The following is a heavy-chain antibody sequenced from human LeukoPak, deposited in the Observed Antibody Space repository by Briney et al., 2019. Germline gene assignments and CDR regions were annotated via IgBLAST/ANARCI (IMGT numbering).Heavy chain of an antibody. CDR2: IYPGDSDT. J-gene: IGHJ4*02. D-gene: IGHD6-25*01. CDR3: ATNRYTSAWYFDY. Sequence: GESLKISCKGSGYGFTSYWIGWVRQMPGKGLEWMGIIYPGDSDTRYSPSFQGQVTISADKSITTAYLQWSSLKASDTAMYYCATNRYTSAWYFDYWGQGTLVTVSS. V-gene: IGHV5-51*01. CDR1: GYGFTSYW.